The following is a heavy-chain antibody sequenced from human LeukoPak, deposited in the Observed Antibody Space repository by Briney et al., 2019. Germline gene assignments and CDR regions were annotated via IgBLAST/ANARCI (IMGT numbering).Heavy chain of an antibody. CDR1: GFTFSTYA. CDR2: ISSTSSYI. CDR3: AGYGR. D-gene: IGHD5-12*01. Sequence: GGSLRLSCAASGFTFSTYAMNWVRQAPGKGLEWVSFISSTSSYIYYADSVKGRFTISRDNAKNSLYLQMNSLRAEDTAVYYCAGYGRWGQGTLVTVSS. V-gene: IGHV3-21*01. J-gene: IGHJ4*02.